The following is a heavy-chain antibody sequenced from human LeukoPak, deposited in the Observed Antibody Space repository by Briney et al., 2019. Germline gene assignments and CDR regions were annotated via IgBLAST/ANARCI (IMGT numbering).Heavy chain of an antibody. CDR2: IYSGGST. CDR1: GFTFSSYG. Sequence: GGSLRLSCAASGFTFSSYGMHWVRQAPGKGLEWISVIYSGGSTYYADSVKGRFTISRHNSKNTLYLQMNSLRAEDTAVSYCASDYNYDYWRQGTLDSVSS. D-gene: IGHD4-11*01. V-gene: IGHV3-53*04. CDR3: ASDYNYDY. J-gene: IGHJ4*02.